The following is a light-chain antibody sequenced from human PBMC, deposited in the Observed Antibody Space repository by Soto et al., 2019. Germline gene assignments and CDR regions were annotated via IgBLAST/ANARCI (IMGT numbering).Light chain of an antibody. CDR2: AAS. V-gene: IGKV1-39*01. Sequence: DIQMTQFPSFPSICLGDRVTITCGASQSIGGFSNWSQQKLAKAPKLLIYAASSSQSGVPSRFSGSGSGTDFTLTIISLKNEDFATYYCQQSYSTTLTFGGGTKVDIK. CDR1: QSIGGF. CDR3: QQSYSTTLT. J-gene: IGKJ4*01.